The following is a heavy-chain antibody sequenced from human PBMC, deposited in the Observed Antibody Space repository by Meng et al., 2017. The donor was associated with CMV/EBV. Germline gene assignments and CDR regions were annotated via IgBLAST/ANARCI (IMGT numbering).Heavy chain of an antibody. D-gene: IGHD2-2*01. CDR3: ARGPWVSGDIVVVPAADNWFDP. CDR2: IIPILGIA. CDR1: GGTFSSYT. Sequence: SVKVSCKASGGTFSSYTISWVRQAPGQGLEWMGRIIPILGIANYAQKFQGRVTITADKSTSTVYMELSSLRSEDTAVYYCARGPWVSGDIVVVPAADNWFDPWGQGTLVTVSS. J-gene: IGHJ5*02. V-gene: IGHV1-69*02.